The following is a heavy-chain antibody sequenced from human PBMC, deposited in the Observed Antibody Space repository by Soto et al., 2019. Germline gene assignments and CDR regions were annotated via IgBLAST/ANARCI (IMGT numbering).Heavy chain of an antibody. CDR2: TYYRSKWYN. CDR3: ARDLGYYDFWSGYYIYFDY. D-gene: IGHD3-3*01. CDR1: GDSVSSNSAA. Sequence: SETLSLTCAISGDSVSSNSAAWNWIRQSPSRGLEWLGRTYYRSKWYNDYAVSVKSRITINPDTSKNQFSLQLNSVTPEDTAVYYCARDLGYYDFWSGYYIYFDYWGQGTLVTVSS. J-gene: IGHJ4*02. V-gene: IGHV6-1*01.